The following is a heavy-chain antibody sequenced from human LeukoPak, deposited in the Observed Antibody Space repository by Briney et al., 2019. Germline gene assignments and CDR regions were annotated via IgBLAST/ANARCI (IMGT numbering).Heavy chain of an antibody. CDR3: ARDQYYYDSSGYYYLDY. CDR2: IYTSGST. CDR1: GGSISSYY. Sequence: PSETLSLTCTVSGGSISSYYWSWIRQPAGKGLEWIGRIYTSGSTNYNPSLKSRVTVSVDTSKNQFSLKLSSVTAADTAVYYCARDQYYYDSSGYYYLDYWGQGTLVTVSS. J-gene: IGHJ4*02. V-gene: IGHV4-4*07. D-gene: IGHD3-22*01.